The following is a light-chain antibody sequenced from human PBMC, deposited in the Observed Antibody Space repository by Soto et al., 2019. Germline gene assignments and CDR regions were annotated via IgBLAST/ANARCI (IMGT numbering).Light chain of an antibody. J-gene: IGLJ2*01. V-gene: IGLV2-23*01. CDR3: CSYAGSSTLV. Sequence: QSALTQPASVSGSPGQSITISCTGTSSDVGGYKYVSWYQQHPDKAPKLMIYEGSKRPSGVSNRFSGSKSGNTASLTISGLQAEDEADYYCCSYAGSSTLVFGGGTKLTVL. CDR2: EGS. CDR1: SSDVGGYKY.